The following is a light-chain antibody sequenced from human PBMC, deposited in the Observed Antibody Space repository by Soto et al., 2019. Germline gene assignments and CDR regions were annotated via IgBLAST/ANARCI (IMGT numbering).Light chain of an antibody. CDR1: QDIKNY. CDR2: EAS. J-gene: IGKJ4*01. Sequence: DIQMTQSPSSLSASVGDRVTITCQASQDIKNYLNWYQQKPGKAPKLLIYEASNLETGVPSRFSGSGSGRIITFTISSLQPEDIATYYCQQCDDFITFGGGTRIEIK. V-gene: IGKV1-33*01. CDR3: QQCDDFIT.